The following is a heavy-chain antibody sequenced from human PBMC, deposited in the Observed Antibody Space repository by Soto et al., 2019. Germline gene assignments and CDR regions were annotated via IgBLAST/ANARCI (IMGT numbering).Heavy chain of an antibody. J-gene: IGHJ3*02. D-gene: IGHD3-9*01. V-gene: IGHV4-34*01. CDR1: GGSFSGYY. CDR2: INHSGST. Sequence: QVQLQQWGAGLLKPSETLSLTCGVYGGSFSGYYWSWIRQPPGKGLEWIGEINHSGSTNYNPSLKSRVTISVDTSKNQFSLKLSSVTAADTAVYYCARVGLRYFDWLSYDAFDIWGQGTMVTVSS. CDR3: ARVGLRYFDWLSYDAFDI.